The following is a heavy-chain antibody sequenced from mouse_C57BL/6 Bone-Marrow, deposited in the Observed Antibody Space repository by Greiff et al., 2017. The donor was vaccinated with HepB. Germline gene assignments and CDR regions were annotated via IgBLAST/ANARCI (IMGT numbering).Heavy chain of an antibody. D-gene: IGHD4-1*01. CDR3: TRRGTGTSPWFAY. J-gene: IGHJ3*01. V-gene: IGHV1-15*01. CDR2: IDPETGGT. CDR1: GYTFTDYE. Sequence: VQLQQSGAELVRPGASVTLSCKASGYTFTDYEMHWVKQTPVHGLEWIGAIDPETGGTAYNQKFTGKAILPADKSSSTAYMELRSLTSEDAAVYYCTRRGTGTSPWFAYWGQGTLVTVSA.